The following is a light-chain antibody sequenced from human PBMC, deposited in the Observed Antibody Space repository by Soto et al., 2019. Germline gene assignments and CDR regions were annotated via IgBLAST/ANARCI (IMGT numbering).Light chain of an antibody. V-gene: IGKV3-15*01. CDR1: QSVSSN. CDR2: GAS. Sequence: EIVMTPSPATLSLSPGERATLSCRASQSVSSNLAWYQQKPGQAPRLLIYGASTRATGIPARFSGSGSGTEFTLTISSLQPDDFATYYCQQYNSYSGTFGQGTKVDIK. J-gene: IGKJ1*01. CDR3: QQYNSYSGT.